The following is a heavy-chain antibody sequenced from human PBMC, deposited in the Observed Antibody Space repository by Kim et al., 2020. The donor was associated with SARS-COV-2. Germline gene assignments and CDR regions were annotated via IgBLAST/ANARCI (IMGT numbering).Heavy chain of an antibody. CDR3: LRDYRGDAFYI. CDR2: INQDVREK. CDR1: GFTFTRYW. Sequence: GGSLRLSCAASGFTFTRYWMRWVRQAPGKGLEWVAYINQDVREKYYVDSVKGRFTISSDNAENSLYLQMNILRAEDTAVYYCLRDYRGDAFYIWGQGTMVTVS. V-gene: IGHV3-7*01. J-gene: IGHJ3*02. D-gene: IGHD1-26*01.